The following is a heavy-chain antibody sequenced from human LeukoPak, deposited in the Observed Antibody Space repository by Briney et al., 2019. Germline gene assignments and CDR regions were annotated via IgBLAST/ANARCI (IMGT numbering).Heavy chain of an antibody. V-gene: IGHV3-23*01. CDR2: ISGSGGST. CDR1: GFTFSSYG. Sequence: PGGTLRLSCAASGFTFSSYGMSWVRQAPGKGLEWVSAISGSGGSTYYADSVKGRFTISRDNSKNTLYLQMNSLKTEDTAVYYCTTGVTMVRGVIDVDYWGQGTLVTVSS. J-gene: IGHJ4*02. CDR3: TTGVTMVRGVIDVDY. D-gene: IGHD3-10*01.